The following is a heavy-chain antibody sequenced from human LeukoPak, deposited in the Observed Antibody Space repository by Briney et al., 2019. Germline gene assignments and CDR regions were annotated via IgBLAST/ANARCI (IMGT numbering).Heavy chain of an antibody. Sequence: SETLSLTCTVSGGYISSGSYYWSWIRQPAGKGLEWIGRIYTSGSTIYNPSLKSRVTISLDTSKNQFSLKLSSVTAADTAVYYCARHEHLHYYGLWFDPWGQGTLVTVSS. CDR3: ARHEHLHYYGLWFDP. D-gene: IGHD3-10*01. J-gene: IGHJ5*02. CDR2: IYTSGST. V-gene: IGHV4-61*02. CDR1: GGYISSGSYY.